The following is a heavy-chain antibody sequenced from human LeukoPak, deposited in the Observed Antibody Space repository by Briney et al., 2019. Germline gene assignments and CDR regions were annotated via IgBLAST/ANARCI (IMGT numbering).Heavy chain of an antibody. V-gene: IGHV3-33*01. J-gene: IGHJ4*02. D-gene: IGHD6-19*01. Sequence: SGGSLRLSCAASGFNFSSYGMHWVRQAPGKGLEWVAVIWYDGSNKYYADSVKGRFTISRDNSKNTLYLQMNSLRAEDTAVYYCARDHSSGWYSDYFDYWGQGTLVTVSS. CDR2: IWYDGSNK. CDR3: ARDHSSGWYSDYFDY. CDR1: GFNFSSYG.